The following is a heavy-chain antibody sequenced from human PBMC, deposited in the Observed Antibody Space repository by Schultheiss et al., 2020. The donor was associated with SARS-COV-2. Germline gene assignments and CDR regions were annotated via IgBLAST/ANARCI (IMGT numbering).Heavy chain of an antibody. CDR1: GYSFTSYW. V-gene: IGHV5-51*01. J-gene: IGHJ4*02. CDR3: ARLGIAARQSFGRAYY. D-gene: IGHD6-6*01. Sequence: GESLKISCKGSGYSFTSYWIGWVRQMSGKGLEWMGIIYPGDSDTRYSPSFQGQVTISADKSISTAYLQWSSLKASDTAMYYCARLGIAARQSFGRAYYWGQGTLVTVSS. CDR2: IYPGDSDT.